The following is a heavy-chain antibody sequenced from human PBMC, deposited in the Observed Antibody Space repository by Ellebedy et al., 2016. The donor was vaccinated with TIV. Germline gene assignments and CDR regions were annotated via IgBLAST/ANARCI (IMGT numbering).Heavy chain of an antibody. CDR1: GGSFSGYY. V-gene: IGHV4-34*01. Sequence: SETLSLTXAVYGGSFSGYYWSWVRQPPGKGLEWIGSIYYSGSTYYNPSLKSRVTISVDTSKNQFSLKLSSVTAADTAVYYCARARLFGVVTARRYFDYWGQGTLVTVSS. D-gene: IGHD3-3*01. CDR2: IYYSGST. J-gene: IGHJ4*02. CDR3: ARARLFGVVTARRYFDY.